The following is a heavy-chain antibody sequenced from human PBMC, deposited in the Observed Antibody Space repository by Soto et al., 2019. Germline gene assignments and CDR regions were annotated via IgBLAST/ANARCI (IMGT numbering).Heavy chain of an antibody. J-gene: IGHJ6*02. V-gene: IGHV1-69*02. Sequence: QVQLVQSGAEVKKPGSSVKVSCKASGGTFSSYTISWVRQAPGQGLEWMGRIIPILGIPNYAQKFQGRVTITADKPTSTAYMELSSLRSEDTAVYYCARVFGSYGMDVWGQGTTVTVSS. CDR1: GGTFSSYT. CDR3: ARVFGSYGMDV. D-gene: IGHD3-10*01. CDR2: IIPILGIP.